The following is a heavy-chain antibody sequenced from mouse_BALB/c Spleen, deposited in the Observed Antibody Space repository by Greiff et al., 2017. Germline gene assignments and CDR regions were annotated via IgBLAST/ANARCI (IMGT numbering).Heavy chain of an antibody. CDR1: GYTFTSYY. J-gene: IGHJ2*01. D-gene: IGHD2-4*01. V-gene: IGHV1S81*02. Sequence: VQLQQPGAELVKPGASVKLSCKASGYTFTSYYMYWVKQRPGQGLEWIGEINPSNGGTNFNEKFKSKATLTVDKSSSTAYMQLSSLTSEDSAVYYCTRGRIYYDYDANYFDYWGQGTTLTVSS. CDR3: TRGRIYYDYDANYFDY. CDR2: INPSNGGT.